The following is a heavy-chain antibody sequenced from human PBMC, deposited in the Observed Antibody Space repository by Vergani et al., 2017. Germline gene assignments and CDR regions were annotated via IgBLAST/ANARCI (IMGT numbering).Heavy chain of an antibody. Sequence: QVQLVESGGGVVQPGGSLRLSCAASGFTFSSYGMHWVRQAPGKGLEWVAFIRYDGSNKYYADSVKGRFTISRDNSKNTLYLQMNSLRAEDTAVYYCARDVEDFYSGSPDYWGQGTLVTVSS. CDR3: ARDVEDFYSGSPDY. D-gene: IGHD6-13*01. CDR1: GFTFSSYG. CDR2: IRYDGSNK. J-gene: IGHJ4*02. V-gene: IGHV3-30*02.